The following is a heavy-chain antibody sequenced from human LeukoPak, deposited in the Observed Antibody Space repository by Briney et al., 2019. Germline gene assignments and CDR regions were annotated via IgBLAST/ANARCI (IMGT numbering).Heavy chain of an antibody. CDR1: GYTFTSYD. V-gene: IGHV1-8*01. J-gene: IGHJ3*02. CDR2: LNPNSGYT. Sequence: GASVKVSCKASGYTFTSYDINWVRQATGQGLEWMGWLNPNSGYTGYAQKFQGRVTMTRDTSINTAYMELSRLRSDDTAVYYCATSMKYYYDSSGGSRGAFDIWGQGTMVTVSS. D-gene: IGHD3-22*01. CDR3: ATSMKYYYDSSGGSRGAFDI.